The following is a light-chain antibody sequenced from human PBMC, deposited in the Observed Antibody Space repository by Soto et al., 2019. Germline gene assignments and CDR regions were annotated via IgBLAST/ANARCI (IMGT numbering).Light chain of an antibody. CDR2: DTS. Sequence: QAVVTQEPSLTVSPGGTVTLTCGSSTGAVTSGHYPYWFQQKPGQAPRTLIYDTSNKHSWTPARFSGSLLGGKAALTLSGXXXXXXXXXYCLLSYSGARDVFGTGTK. J-gene: IGLJ1*01. CDR3: LLSYSGARDV. CDR1: TGAVTSGHY. V-gene: IGLV7-46*01.